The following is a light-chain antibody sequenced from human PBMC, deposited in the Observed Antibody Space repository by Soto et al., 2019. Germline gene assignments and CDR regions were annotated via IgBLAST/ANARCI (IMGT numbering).Light chain of an antibody. J-gene: IGKJ3*01. V-gene: IGKV3-11*01. Sequence: EIVLTQSPATLSLSPGERATLSCRASQSVRSSLAWYQQKPDQAPRLLIYDASNRATGIPARFSGSGSGTVFTLTISRLEPEDFAVYYCQQRSDWPVTFGPGTKVDSK. CDR3: QQRSDWPVT. CDR1: QSVRSS. CDR2: DAS.